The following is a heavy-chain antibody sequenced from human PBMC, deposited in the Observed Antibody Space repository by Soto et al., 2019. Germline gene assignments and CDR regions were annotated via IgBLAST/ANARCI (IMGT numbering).Heavy chain of an antibody. V-gene: IGHV6-1*01. J-gene: IGHJ6*02. CDR2: TYYRSKWYN. CDR3: ARDYELEPTDYYYGMDV. CDR1: GDSVSSNSAA. D-gene: IGHD1-1*01. Sequence: SQTLSLTCAISGDSVSSNSAAWNWIRQSPSRGLEWLGRTYYRSKWYNDYAVSVKSRITINPDTSKNQFSLQLNSVTPEDTAVYYCARDYELEPTDYYYGMDVWVQGTTVTVSS.